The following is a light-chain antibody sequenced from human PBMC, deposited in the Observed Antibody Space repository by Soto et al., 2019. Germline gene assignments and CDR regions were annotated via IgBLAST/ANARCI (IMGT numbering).Light chain of an antibody. J-gene: IGKJ1*01. CDR3: QQYNSFSKT. Sequence: EIVLTQSPGTLSLSPGERATLSCRASQSVSSSYLAWYQQKPGQAPRLLIYGASSRATGIPDRFSGSGSGTDFTLTISRLEPDDSASYYCQQYNSFSKTFGRGTKVDIK. CDR2: GAS. V-gene: IGKV3-20*01. CDR1: QSVSSSY.